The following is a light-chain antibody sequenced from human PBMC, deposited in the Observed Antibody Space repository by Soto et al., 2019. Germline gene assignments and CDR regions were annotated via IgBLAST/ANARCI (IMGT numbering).Light chain of an antibody. CDR3: LLTYSGARHVV. V-gene: IGLV7-46*01. CDR1: TGAVTSGHY. CDR2: DTS. Sequence: QAVVTQEPSLTVSPGGTVTLTCGSSTGAVTSGHYPYWFQQKPGQAPRTLISDTSNKHSWTPARFSGSLLGGKAALTLSGAQPEDEADYYCLLTYSGARHVVFGGGTQLTVL. J-gene: IGLJ2*01.